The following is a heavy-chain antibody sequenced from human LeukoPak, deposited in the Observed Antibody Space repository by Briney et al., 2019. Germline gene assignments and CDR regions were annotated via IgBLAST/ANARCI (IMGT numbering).Heavy chain of an antibody. CDR1: GGSFSDYY. J-gene: IGHJ4*02. CDR2: INHGGGT. D-gene: IGHD4-11*01. CDR3: ARAGLVTAIDY. V-gene: IGHV4-34*01. Sequence: SETLSLTCAVYGGSFSDYYWTWIRQPPGKGLEWIGEINHGGGTNYNPSLKSRVTISVDTSKNQFSLKLSSVTAADTAVYYCARAGLVTAIDYWGQGTLVTVSS.